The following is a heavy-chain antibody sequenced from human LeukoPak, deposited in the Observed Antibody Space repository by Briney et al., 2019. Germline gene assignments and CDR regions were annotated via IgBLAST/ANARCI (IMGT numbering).Heavy chain of an antibody. D-gene: IGHD4-11*01. J-gene: IGHJ3*02. Sequence: PSETLSLTCTVSGGSISSYYWSWIRQPPGKGLEWIGYIYYSGSTNYNPSLKSRVTISVDTSKNQFSLKLSSVTAADTAVYYCARGGASLRAVNGAFDIWGQGTMVTVSS. CDR2: IYYSGST. CDR1: GGSISSYY. V-gene: IGHV4-59*01. CDR3: ARGGASLRAVNGAFDI.